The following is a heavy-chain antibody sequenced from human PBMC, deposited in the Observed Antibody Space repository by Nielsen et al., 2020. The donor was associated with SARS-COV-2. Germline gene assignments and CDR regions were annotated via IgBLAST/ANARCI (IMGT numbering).Heavy chain of an antibody. V-gene: IGHV3-11*06. D-gene: IGHD3-9*01. Sequence: RQAPGKGLEWVSYISSSSSYTNYADSVKGRFTISRDNAKNSLYLQMNSLRAEDTAVYYCARDWTPLRYFDWRPDYYYGMDVWGQGTTVTVSS. J-gene: IGHJ6*02. CDR3: ARDWTPLRYFDWRPDYYYGMDV. CDR2: ISSSSSYT.